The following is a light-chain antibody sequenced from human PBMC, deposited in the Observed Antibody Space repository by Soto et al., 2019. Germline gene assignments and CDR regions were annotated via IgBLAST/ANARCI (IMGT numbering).Light chain of an antibody. J-gene: IGLJ2*01. CDR1: SSDFGVYES. CDR3: SSFRDRNTLWI. Sequence: QSALTQPASVSRSPGQSITISCTGTSSDFGVYESVSWYQQHPGKAPKLIIYGVTNRPSGVSNRFSGSKSGNTASLTVSGLLTEDDADYYCSSFRDRNTLWIFGGGTKLTVL. CDR2: GVT. V-gene: IGLV2-14*01.